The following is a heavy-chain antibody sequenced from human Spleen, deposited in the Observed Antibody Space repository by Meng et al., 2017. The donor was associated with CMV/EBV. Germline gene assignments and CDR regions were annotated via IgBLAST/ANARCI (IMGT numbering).Heavy chain of an antibody. CDR2: INHSGST. V-gene: IGHV4-34*01. J-gene: IGHJ5*02. CDR1: GGSFSGYY. D-gene: IGHD3-3*01. Sequence: ESLKISCAVYGGSFSGYYWSWIRQPPGKGLEWIGEINHSGSTNYNPSLKSRVTISVDTSKNQFSLKLSSVTAADTAVYYCARGPKSAIFGVVIKGWFDPWGQGTLVTVSS. CDR3: ARGPKSAIFGVVIKGWFDP.